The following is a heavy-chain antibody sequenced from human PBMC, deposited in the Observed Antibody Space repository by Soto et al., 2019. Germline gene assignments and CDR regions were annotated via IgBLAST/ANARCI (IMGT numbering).Heavy chain of an antibody. D-gene: IGHD3-10*01. Sequence: EVQLVESGGGLVQPGGSLRLSCAASGFTFSSYSMNWVRQAPGKGLEWVSYISSSSSTIYYADSVKGRFTISRDNAKNSLYLPMNSLRAEDTAVYYCARDIPYYYGSGSLEYFQHWGQGTLVTVSS. CDR3: ARDIPYYYGSGSLEYFQH. V-gene: IGHV3-48*01. J-gene: IGHJ1*01. CDR2: ISSSSSTI. CDR1: GFTFSSYS.